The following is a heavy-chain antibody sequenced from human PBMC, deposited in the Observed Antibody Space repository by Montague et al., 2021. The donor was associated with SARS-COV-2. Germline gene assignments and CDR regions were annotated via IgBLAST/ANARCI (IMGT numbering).Heavy chain of an antibody. Sequence: SLRLSCAASGFTFSSYAMHWVRQAPGKGLEWVAVISYDGSNKYYADSVKGRFTISRDNSENTLYLQTNSLRAEDTAVYYCASELLWFGELSNFDYWGQGTLVTVSS. V-gene: IGHV3-30-3*01. CDR2: ISYDGSNK. D-gene: IGHD3-10*01. CDR1: GFTFSSYA. CDR3: ASELLWFGELSNFDY. J-gene: IGHJ4*02.